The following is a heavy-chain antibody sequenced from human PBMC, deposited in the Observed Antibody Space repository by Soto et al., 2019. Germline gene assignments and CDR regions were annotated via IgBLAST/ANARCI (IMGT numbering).Heavy chain of an antibody. Sequence: GGSLRLSCAASGFTFSISAMSWVRQAPGKGLEWVAVISYDGSNKYYADSAKGRFTISRDNAKNSLYLQMNSLRAEDTALYYCAKDATYHGSWYFDLWGRGTLVTVSS. CDR3: AKDATYHGSWYFDL. D-gene: IGHD1-26*01. CDR1: GFTFSISA. V-gene: IGHV3-30*18. J-gene: IGHJ2*01. CDR2: ISYDGSNK.